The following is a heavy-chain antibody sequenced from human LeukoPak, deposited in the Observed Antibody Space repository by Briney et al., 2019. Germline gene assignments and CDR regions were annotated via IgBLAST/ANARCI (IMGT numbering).Heavy chain of an antibody. Sequence: PGGSLRLSCAASGFTFSSYAMSWVRQAPGKGLEWVSAISGSGGSTYYADSVKGRFTISRGNSKNTLYLQMNSLRAEDTAVYYCAKDMVEYDILTGYYFVWGQGTLVTVSS. CDR2: ISGSGGST. CDR1: GFTFSSYA. J-gene: IGHJ4*02. V-gene: IGHV3-23*01. D-gene: IGHD3-9*01. CDR3: AKDMVEYDILTGYYFV.